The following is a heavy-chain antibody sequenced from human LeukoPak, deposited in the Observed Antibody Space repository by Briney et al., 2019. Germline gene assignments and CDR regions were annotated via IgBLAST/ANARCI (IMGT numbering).Heavy chain of an antibody. CDR1: GGSISSSSYY. V-gene: IGHV4-39*01. CDR3: ARLTNDFWSGWGDAFDI. D-gene: IGHD3-3*01. CDR2: IYYSGST. J-gene: IGHJ3*02. Sequence: SETLSLTCTVSGGSISSSSYYWGWIRQPPGKGLEWIGSIYYSGSTYYNPSLKSRVTISVDTSKNQFSLKLSSVTATDTAVYYCARLTNDFWSGWGDAFDIWGQGTMVTVSS.